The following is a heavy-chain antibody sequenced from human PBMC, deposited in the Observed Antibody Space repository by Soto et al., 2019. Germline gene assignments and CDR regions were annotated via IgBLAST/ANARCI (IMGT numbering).Heavy chain of an antibody. CDR3: ARGGYDFWSGYFGTNFDY. CDR2: INHSGST. J-gene: IGHJ4*02. V-gene: IGHV4-34*01. Sequence: QVQLQQWGAGLLKPSETLSLTCAVYGGSFSGYYWSWIRQPPGKGLEWIGEINHSGSTNYNPSLKSRVTMSVDTSKNQFSLKLSSVTAADTAVYYCARGGYDFWSGYFGTNFDYWGQGTLVTVSS. CDR1: GGSFSGYY. D-gene: IGHD3-3*01.